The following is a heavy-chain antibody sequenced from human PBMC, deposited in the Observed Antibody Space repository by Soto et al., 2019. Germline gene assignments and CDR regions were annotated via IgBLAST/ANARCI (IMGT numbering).Heavy chain of an antibody. CDR3: AAGCSSGWFYYYYGMDV. CDR2: IVVGSGNT. V-gene: IGHV1-58*01. Sequence: SVKVSCKDSGFTFTSSAVQWVRQARGQRLEWIGWIVVGSGNTNYAQKFQERVTITRDMSTSTAYMELSSLRSEDTAVYYCAAGCSSGWFYYYYGMDVWGQGTTVTVSS. J-gene: IGHJ6*02. D-gene: IGHD6-19*01. CDR1: GFTFTSSA.